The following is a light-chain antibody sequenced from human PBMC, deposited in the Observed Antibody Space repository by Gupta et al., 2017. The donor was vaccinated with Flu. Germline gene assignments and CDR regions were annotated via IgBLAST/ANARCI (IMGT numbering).Light chain of an antibody. Sequence: QSALTQPPSASGSPGQSITISCTGSSSDVGSSNYVSWYQQYPGKAPKLVVYEVNKRPSGVPDRFSGSKSGNTASLTVSGLQADDEGDYYCGSHVGTNNLDFGTGTRVTVL. CDR3: GSHVGTNNLD. CDR2: EVN. V-gene: IGLV2-8*01. J-gene: IGLJ1*01. CDR1: SSDVGSSNY.